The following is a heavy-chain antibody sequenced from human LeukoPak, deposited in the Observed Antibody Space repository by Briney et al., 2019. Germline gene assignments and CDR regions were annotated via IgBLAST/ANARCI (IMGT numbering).Heavy chain of an antibody. V-gene: IGHV3-7*01. D-gene: IGHD3-10*02. Sequence: GGSLRLSCAASGFTFSSHRMSWVRQAPGKGLEWVANIKKDGSEKYYVDSVKGRFTISRDNAKNSLYLQMNSLRAEDTAVCYCAELGITMIGGVWGKGTTVTISS. CDR3: AELGITMIGGV. J-gene: IGHJ6*04. CDR1: GFTFSSHR. CDR2: IKKDGSEK.